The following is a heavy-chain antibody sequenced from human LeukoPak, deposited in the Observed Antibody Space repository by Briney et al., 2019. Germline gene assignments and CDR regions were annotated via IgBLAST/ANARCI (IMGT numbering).Heavy chain of an antibody. CDR1: GGSISSSSYY. CDR3: ARVGVVFDY. D-gene: IGHD3-16*01. J-gene: IGHJ4*02. CDR2: IYYSGNT. V-gene: IGHV4-39*01. Sequence: SETLSLTCSVSGGSISSSSYYWGWIRQPPGKGLEWIGSIYYSGNTYNNPSLKSRVTISVDTSKNQFSLKLSSVTAADTAVYYCARVGVVFDYWGQGTLVTVSS.